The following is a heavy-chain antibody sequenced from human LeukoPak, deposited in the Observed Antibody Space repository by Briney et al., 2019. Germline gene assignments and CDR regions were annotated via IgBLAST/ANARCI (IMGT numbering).Heavy chain of an antibody. CDR2: IIPILGMA. Sequence: ASVKVSCKASGGTFSSYAISWVRQAPGQGLEWMGRIIPILGMANYAQKFQGRVTITADKSTSTAYMELSSLRSEDTAVYYCARDPQDSSGYRFDYWGQGTLVTVSS. CDR1: GGTFSSYA. CDR3: ARDPQDSSGYRFDY. D-gene: IGHD3-22*01. V-gene: IGHV1-69*04. J-gene: IGHJ4*02.